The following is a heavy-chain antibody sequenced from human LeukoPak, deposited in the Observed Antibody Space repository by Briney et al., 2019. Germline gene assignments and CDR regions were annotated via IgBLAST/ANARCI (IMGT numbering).Heavy chain of an antibody. D-gene: IGHD3-16*01. Sequence: SETLSLTCTVSGGSISSRTSYWGWIRQPLGKGLEWIGTIHYSGTTFYEPSLKSRVTIFVDTSKNQFSLQLRSLTASDTAVYYCARDRSLGIIDYWGQGTLVTVSS. CDR2: IHYSGTT. V-gene: IGHV4-39*02. CDR1: GGSISSRTSY. J-gene: IGHJ4*02. CDR3: ARDRSLGIIDY.